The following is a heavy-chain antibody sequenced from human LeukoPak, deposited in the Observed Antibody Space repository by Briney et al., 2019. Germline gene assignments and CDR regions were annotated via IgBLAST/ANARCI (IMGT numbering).Heavy chain of an antibody. J-gene: IGHJ5*02. CDR1: GYTFTSYA. CDR2: INTNTGNP. D-gene: IGHD6-19*01. CDR3: AREKAVTGRGWFDP. Sequence: SVKVSCKASGYTFTSYAMNWVRQAPGQGLEWMGWINTNTGNPTYAQGFTGRFVFSLDTSVSTAYLQISSLKAEDTAVYYCAREKAVTGRGWFDPWGQGTLVTVSS. V-gene: IGHV7-4-1*02.